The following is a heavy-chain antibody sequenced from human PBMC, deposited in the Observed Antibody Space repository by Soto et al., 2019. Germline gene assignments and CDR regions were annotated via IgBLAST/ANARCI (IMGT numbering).Heavy chain of an antibody. CDR2: ISAYNGNT. D-gene: IGHD2-15*01. V-gene: IGHV1-18*01. CDR1: GYTFTSYG. CDR3: ARSSRLGYCSGGSCYSEDY. J-gene: IGHJ4*02. Sequence: QVQLVQSGAEVKKPGASVKVSCKASGYTFTSYGISWVRQAPGQGLEWMGWISAYNGNTNYAQRLQGRVTMTTDTSTSTVYMELRRLSSDDTAVYYCARSSRLGYCSGGSCYSEDYLCQGTLVTVSS.